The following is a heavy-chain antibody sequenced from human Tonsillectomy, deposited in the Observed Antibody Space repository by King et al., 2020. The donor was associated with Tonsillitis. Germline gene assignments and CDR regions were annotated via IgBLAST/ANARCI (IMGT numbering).Heavy chain of an antibody. J-gene: IGHJ4*02. CDR2: IGSKADGGTT. CDR1: GFTFDDYA. V-gene: IGHV3-49*04. Sequence: VQLVESGGGLVQPGRSLRLSCTTSGFTFDDYAMSWVRQAPGKGLEWLGLIGSKADGGTTEYAASVKGRFTISRDDSKSIAYLQMTNLKTEDTAVYYCTTGAYWGQGTLVTVS. CDR3: TTGAY.